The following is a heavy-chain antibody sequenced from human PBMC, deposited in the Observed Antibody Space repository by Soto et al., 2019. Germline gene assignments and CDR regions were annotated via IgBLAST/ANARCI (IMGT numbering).Heavy chain of an antibody. CDR3: VVLTMTNMDPVDTATYYCARIYGLVYFDY. V-gene: IGHV1-2*02. Sequence: ASVKVSCKASGYTFTDYYLHWVRQAPGQGLECMGWINPNNGDTNYAQKFQGRVTMTRDTSISTAYMEVSRLTISKDTSKNQVVLTMTNMDPVDTATYYCARIYGLVYFDYWGQGTLVTVS. CDR1: GYTFTDYY. J-gene: IGHJ4*02. D-gene: IGHD5-18*01. CDR2: INPNNGDT.